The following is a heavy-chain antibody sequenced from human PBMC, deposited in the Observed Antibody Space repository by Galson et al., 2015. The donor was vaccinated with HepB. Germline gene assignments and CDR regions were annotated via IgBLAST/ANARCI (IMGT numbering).Heavy chain of an antibody. Sequence: SVKVSCKASGYIFTNYAMHWVRQAPGQRLEWMGWIKAGNGNTKYSQKFQGRVSITRDTSASTAYMELSSLRSEDTAVYYCARDLRSWGDGYTLGLDYWGQGTLVTVSS. J-gene: IGHJ4*02. CDR3: ARDLRSWGDGYTLGLDY. D-gene: IGHD5-24*01. CDR1: GYIFTNYA. CDR2: IKAGNGNT. V-gene: IGHV1-3*01.